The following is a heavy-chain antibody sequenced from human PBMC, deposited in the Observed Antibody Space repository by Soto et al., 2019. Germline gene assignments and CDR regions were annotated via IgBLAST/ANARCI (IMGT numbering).Heavy chain of an antibody. Sequence: EVQLVESGGGLVKPGGSLRLSCAASGFTFSSYSMNWVRQAPGKGLEWVSSISSSSSYIYYADSVKGRFTISRDNAKNSLYLQMNSLRAEDTAVYYCARGYYDILTGYPYGMDVWGQGTTVTVSS. CDR2: ISSSSSYI. J-gene: IGHJ6*02. CDR1: GFTFSSYS. D-gene: IGHD3-9*01. CDR3: ARGYYDILTGYPYGMDV. V-gene: IGHV3-21*01.